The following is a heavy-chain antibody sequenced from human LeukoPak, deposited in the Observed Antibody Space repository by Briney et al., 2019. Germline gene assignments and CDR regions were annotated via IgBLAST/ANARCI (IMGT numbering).Heavy chain of an antibody. J-gene: IGHJ4*02. CDR3: AKDRCSSTSCYFDY. CDR1: GGSISGYY. CDR2: IYSSGST. D-gene: IGHD2-2*01. V-gene: IGHV4-4*07. Sequence: SETLSLTCTVSGGSISGYYWSWIRQPAGKGLEWIGRIYSSGSTNYNPSLKSRVTLSVDTSKNQFSLKLNSVTAADTAVYYCAKDRCSSTSCYFDYWGQGTLVTVSS.